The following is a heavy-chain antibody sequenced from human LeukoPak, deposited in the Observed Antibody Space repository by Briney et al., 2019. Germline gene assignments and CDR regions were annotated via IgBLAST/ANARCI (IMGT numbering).Heavy chain of an antibody. J-gene: IGHJ4*02. CDR2: ISSSSSDI. CDR1: GFTFSSYS. Sequence: AGGSLRLSCAASGFTFSSYSMKWVGQAPGKGLEWVSSISSSSSDIYYADSVRGRFTISRDNAKNSLYLQMNSLRAEDTAVYYCARDHGKFDYWGQGTLVTVSS. V-gene: IGHV3-21*01. CDR3: ARDHGKFDY.